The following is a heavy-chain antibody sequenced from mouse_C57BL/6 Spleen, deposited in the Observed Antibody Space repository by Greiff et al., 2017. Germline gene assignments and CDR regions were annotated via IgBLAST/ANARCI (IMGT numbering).Heavy chain of an antibody. CDR3: ARSSYEGFDY. Sequence: EVKLVESEGGLVQPGSSMKLSCTASGFTFSDYYMAWVRQVPEKGLEWVANINYDGSSTYYLDSLKSRFIISRDNAKNILYLQMSSLKSEDTATYYCARSSYEGFDYWGQGTTLTVSS. V-gene: IGHV5-16*01. D-gene: IGHD1-1*01. CDR2: INYDGSST. CDR1: GFTFSDYY. J-gene: IGHJ2*01.